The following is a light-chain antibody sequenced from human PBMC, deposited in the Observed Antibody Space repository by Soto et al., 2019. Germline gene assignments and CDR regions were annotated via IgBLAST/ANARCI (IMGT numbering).Light chain of an antibody. J-gene: IGKJ1*01. V-gene: IGKV3-20*01. CDR1: QSVSSSY. CDR2: GAS. CDR3: QQYGSSPVT. Sequence: EIVLTQSPGTLSLSPGERATLSCRASQSVSSSYLAWYQQKPGQAPRLLIYGASSRATGIPDSFSGSGCGTDFTLTISILEPEDFAVYYCQQYGSSPVTFGQGTKVDIK.